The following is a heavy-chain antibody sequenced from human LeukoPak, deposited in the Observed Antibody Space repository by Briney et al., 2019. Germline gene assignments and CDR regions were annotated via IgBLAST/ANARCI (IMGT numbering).Heavy chain of an antibody. Sequence: PGGSLRLSCAASGFTFSSYSMNWVRQAPGKGLEWVSSISSSRSYIYYADSVKGRFTISRDNAKNSLYLQMNSLRAEDTAVYYCAGRRIVRATKDAFEIWGQGTMVTVSS. V-gene: IGHV3-21*01. D-gene: IGHD1-26*01. J-gene: IGHJ3*02. CDR2: ISSSRSYI. CDR1: GFTFSSYS. CDR3: AGRRIVRATKDAFEI.